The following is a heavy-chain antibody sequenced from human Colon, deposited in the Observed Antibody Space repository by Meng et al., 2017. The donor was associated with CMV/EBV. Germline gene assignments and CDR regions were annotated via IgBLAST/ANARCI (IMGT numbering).Heavy chain of an antibody. CDR1: GGSLSGYY. CDR3: AREAGPFFGVIVYDS. V-gene: IGHV4-34*01. CDR2: INQSGST. J-gene: IGHJ4*02. Sequence: QGQLQRWGAGLLKTSGTLSLTCGVSGGSLSGYYWAWIRQSPGKGLEWIGEINQSGSTNYNPSLKSRVTVSVDTSKNQFSPRVTSVTAADSALYYCAREAGPFFGVIVYDSWGQGTLVTVSS. D-gene: IGHD3-3*01.